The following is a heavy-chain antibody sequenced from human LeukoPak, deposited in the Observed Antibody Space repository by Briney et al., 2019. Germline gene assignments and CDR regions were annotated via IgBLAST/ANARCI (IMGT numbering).Heavy chain of an antibody. CDR3: ARRIVVVPAAITYMDV. CDR2: ISAYNGNT. CDR1: GYTFTSYG. D-gene: IGHD2-2*01. V-gene: IGHV1-18*01. J-gene: IGHJ6*03. Sequence: RASVKLSCKASGYTFTSYGISWVRQAPGQGLEWMVWISAYNGNTNYAQKLQGRVTMTTDTSTSTAYMELRSLRSDDTAVYYCARRIVVVPAAITYMDVWGKGTMVTVSS.